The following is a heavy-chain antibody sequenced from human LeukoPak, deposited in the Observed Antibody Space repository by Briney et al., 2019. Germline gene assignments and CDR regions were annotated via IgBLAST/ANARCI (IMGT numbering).Heavy chain of an antibody. Sequence: ASVKVSCKASGYTFTGYYMHWVRQAPGQGLEWMGIINPSGGSTSYAQKFQGRVTMTRDMSTSTVYMEVSSLKSEDTAVYYCARDNSQGDSAWWFDPWGQGTLVTVSS. D-gene: IGHD1-26*01. CDR3: ARDNSQGDSAWWFDP. J-gene: IGHJ5*02. CDR2: INPSGGST. CDR1: GYTFTGYY. V-gene: IGHV1-46*01.